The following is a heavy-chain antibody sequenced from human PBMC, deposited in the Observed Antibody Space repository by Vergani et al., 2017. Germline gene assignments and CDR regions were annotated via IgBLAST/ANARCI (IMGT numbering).Heavy chain of an antibody. Sequence: EVQLVESGGGLVKPGGSLRLSCAASGFTFSSYSMNWVRQAPGKGLEWVSSISSSSSYIYYADSVKGRFTISRDNTKNSLYLQMNSLRAEDTAVYYCARQGPLTTSDYWGQGTLVTVSS. D-gene: IGHD4-17*01. CDR3: ARQGPLTTSDY. CDR1: GFTFSSYS. CDR2: ISSSSSYI. J-gene: IGHJ4*02. V-gene: IGHV3-21*01.